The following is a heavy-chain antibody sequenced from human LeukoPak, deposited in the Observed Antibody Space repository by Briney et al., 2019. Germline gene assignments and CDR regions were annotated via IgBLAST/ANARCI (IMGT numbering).Heavy chain of an antibody. CDR3: ARFFWSGSKRLEH. CDR1: GGSISGFY. D-gene: IGHD3-3*01. Sequence: SETLSLTCTVSGGSISGFYWSWIRQPPGKGLEWIGYIYYSGSTIYNPSLRSRVTMSVDPSKNQFSLKVTSVTAADTAVYYCARFFWSGSKRLEHWGQGILVTVSS. CDR2: IYYSGST. V-gene: IGHV4-59*08. J-gene: IGHJ1*01.